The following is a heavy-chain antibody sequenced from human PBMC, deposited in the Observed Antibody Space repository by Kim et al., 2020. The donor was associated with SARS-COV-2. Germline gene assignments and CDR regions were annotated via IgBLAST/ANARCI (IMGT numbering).Heavy chain of an antibody. D-gene: IGHD3-10*01. CDR2: INTNTGNP. Sequence: ASVKVSCKASGYTFTSYAMNWVRQAPGQGLEWMGWINTNTGNPTYAQGFTGRFVFSLDTSVSTAYLRISSLTAEDTAVYYCARGGPYYYGSGSYYPDAFDIWGQGTMVTVSS. J-gene: IGHJ3*02. V-gene: IGHV7-4-1*02. CDR3: ARGGPYYYGSGSYYPDAFDI. CDR1: GYTFTSYA.